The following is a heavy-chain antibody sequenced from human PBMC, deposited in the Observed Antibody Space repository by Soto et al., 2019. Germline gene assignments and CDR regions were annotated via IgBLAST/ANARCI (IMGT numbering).Heavy chain of an antibody. Sequence: PGGSLRLSCAASGFTFSSYAMHWVRQAPGKGLEWVAVISYDGSSKFYADSVKGRFTISRDNSKNTLYLQMNSLRAEDTAVYYCAKGVPGIAVAGTGYFQHWGQGTLVTVSS. CDR1: GFTFSSYA. V-gene: IGHV3-30-3*01. J-gene: IGHJ1*01. CDR3: AKGVPGIAVAGTGYFQH. D-gene: IGHD6-19*01. CDR2: ISYDGSSK.